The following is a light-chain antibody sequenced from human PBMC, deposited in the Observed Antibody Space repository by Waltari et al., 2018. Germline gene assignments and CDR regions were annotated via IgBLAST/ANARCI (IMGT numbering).Light chain of an antibody. Sequence: QSALTQPASVSGSPGQPITISCTGTSSYNLVSWYQQYPGEAPKVVIFEDTKRPSVVSNRFSASKSGNTASLTISGLQAEDEADYYCCSHTGSNTWVFGGGTKVTVL. V-gene: IGLV2-23*01. J-gene: IGLJ3*02. CDR3: CSHTGSNTWV. CDR1: SSYNL. CDR2: EDT.